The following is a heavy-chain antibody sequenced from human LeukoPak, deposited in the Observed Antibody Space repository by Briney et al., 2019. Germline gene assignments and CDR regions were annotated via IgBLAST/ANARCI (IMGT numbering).Heavy chain of an antibody. D-gene: IGHD3-22*01. Sequence: GGSLRLSCAASGFTFSSYGMHWARQAPGKGLEWVAVISYDGSNKYYADSVKGRFTISRDNSKNTLYLQMNSLRAEDTAVYYCAKEGYYDSSGWGNSMDVWGQGTTVTVSS. V-gene: IGHV3-30*18. CDR1: GFTFSSYG. CDR2: ISYDGSNK. CDR3: AKEGYYDSSGWGNSMDV. J-gene: IGHJ6*02.